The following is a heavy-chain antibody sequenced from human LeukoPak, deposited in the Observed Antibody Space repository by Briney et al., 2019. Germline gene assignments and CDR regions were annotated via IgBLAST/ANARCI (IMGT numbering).Heavy chain of an antibody. V-gene: IGHV1-69*01. CDR3: ARDWYPLSLFDP. J-gene: IGHJ5*02. CDR1: GGTFSSYA. CDR2: IIPIFGTA. Sequence: SVKVSCKASGGTFSSYAISWVRQAPGQGLEWMGGIIPIFGTANYAQKFQGRVTITADESTSTAYMELSSLRAEDTAVYYCARDWYPLSLFDPWGQGTLVTVSS. D-gene: IGHD1-14*01.